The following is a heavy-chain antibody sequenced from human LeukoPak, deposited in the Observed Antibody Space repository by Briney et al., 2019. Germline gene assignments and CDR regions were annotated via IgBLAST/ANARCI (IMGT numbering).Heavy chain of an antibody. Sequence: GASVKVSCKASGYTFTSYYMHWVRQAPGQGLEWMGISNPSGGSTSYAQKFQGRVTMTRDTSTSTVYMELSSLRSEDTAVYYCARVNSYYDILTGYYTGGYFDYWGQGTLVTVSS. CDR1: GYTFTSYY. D-gene: IGHD3-9*01. CDR2: SNPSGGST. CDR3: ARVNSYYDILTGYYTGGYFDY. V-gene: IGHV1-46*01. J-gene: IGHJ4*02.